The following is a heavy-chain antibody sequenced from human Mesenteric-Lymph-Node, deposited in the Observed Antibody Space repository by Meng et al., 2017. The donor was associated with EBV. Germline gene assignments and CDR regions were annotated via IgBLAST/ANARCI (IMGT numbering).Heavy chain of an antibody. J-gene: IGHJ4*02. D-gene: IGHD6-19*01. CDR2: MYYSGIT. CDR3: AIGYSSGWCVY. V-gene: IGHV4-39*07. Sequence: QRQRQGSGPGLVKPSATLSLTCSVSGGSITSDYYYWGWIPQPPGKGLEWIGSMYYSGITYYNSSLKSRVTISADTSKNQFSLKLSSVTAADTAVYYCAIGYSSGWCVYWGQGTLVTVSS. CDR1: GGSITSDYYY.